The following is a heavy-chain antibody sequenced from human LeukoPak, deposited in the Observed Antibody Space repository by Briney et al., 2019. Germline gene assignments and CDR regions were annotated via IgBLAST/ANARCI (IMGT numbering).Heavy chain of an antibody. CDR1: GFTSCSYS. J-gene: IGHJ6*02. CDR2: ISSSSSYI. CDR3: ARDPRITGTTDYGMDV. V-gene: IGHV3-21*01. Sequence: GGSLRLSCAASGFTSCSYSMNWVRQTPGKGLEWVSSISSSSSYIYYADSLKGRFTISRDNAKNSLYLQMNSLRAEDTAVYYCARDPRITGTTDYGMDVWGQGTTVTVSS. D-gene: IGHD1-20*01.